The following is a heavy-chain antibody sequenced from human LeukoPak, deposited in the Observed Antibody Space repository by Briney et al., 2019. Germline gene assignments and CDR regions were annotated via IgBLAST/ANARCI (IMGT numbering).Heavy chain of an antibody. J-gene: IGHJ5*02. CDR3: ARGPRGTTSGYSSGGDL. D-gene: IGHD6-19*01. V-gene: IGHV4-30-2*01. CDR2: IYHSGST. CDR1: GGSISSGGYY. Sequence: SETLSLTCTVSGGSISSGGYYWSWIRQPPGKGLEWIGSIYHSGSTYYNPSLKSRVTISVDRSKNQFSLKLSSVTAADTAVYYCARGPRGTTSGYSSGGDLWGQGTLVTVSS.